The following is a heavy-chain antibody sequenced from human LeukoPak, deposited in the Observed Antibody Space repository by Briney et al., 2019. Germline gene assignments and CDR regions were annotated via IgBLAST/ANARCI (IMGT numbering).Heavy chain of an antibody. V-gene: IGHV4-38-2*01. CDR2: IYHSGST. CDR3: ARPLLYCSSTSCPVGY. D-gene: IGHD2-2*01. J-gene: IGHJ4*02. CDR1: GYSISSGYY. Sequence: SETLSLTCAVSGYSISSGYYWGWIRQPPGKGLEWIGSIYHSGSTYYNPSLKSRVTISVDTSKNQFSLKLSSVTAADTAVYYCARPLLYCSSTSCPVGYWGQGTLATVSS.